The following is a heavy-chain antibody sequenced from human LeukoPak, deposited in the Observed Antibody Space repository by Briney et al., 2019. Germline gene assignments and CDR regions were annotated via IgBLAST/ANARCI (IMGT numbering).Heavy chain of an antibody. CDR1: GGTFNSYA. J-gene: IGHJ4*02. CDR3: ATGKKWDLTLFDY. Sequence: ASVKVSCKASGGTFNSYAISWVRQAPGQGLEWMGGIIPIFGTTDYAQKFQGRVTITADESTSTAYMELSSLRSEDTAVYYCATGKKWDLTLFDYWGQGTLVTVSS. CDR2: IIPIFGTT. D-gene: IGHD1-26*01. V-gene: IGHV1-69*13.